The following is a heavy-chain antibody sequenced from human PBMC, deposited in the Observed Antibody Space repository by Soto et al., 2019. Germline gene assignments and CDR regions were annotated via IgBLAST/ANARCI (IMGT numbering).Heavy chain of an antibody. D-gene: IGHD1-26*01. J-gene: IGHJ4*02. CDR1: GFTFSTYW. CDR2: IDPDGSQK. Sequence: EVQLVDSGGDLVQPGGSLRLSCAASGFTFSTYWMSWVRQAPGKGLEWVANIDPDGSQKYYVDSVKGRFTISRDNAKNSLYLQMNSRRAEDTAVYYCARDMGPSGAYGYWGQGTLVTVSS. V-gene: IGHV3-7*03. CDR3: ARDMGPSGAYGY.